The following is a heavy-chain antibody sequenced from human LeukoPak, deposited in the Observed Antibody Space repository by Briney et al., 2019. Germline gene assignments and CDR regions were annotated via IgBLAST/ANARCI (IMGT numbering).Heavy chain of an antibody. Sequence: GGSLRLSCAASGFTFSRNAMNWVRQAPGKGLEWVGRIKRKTEGGTTDYVAPVRGRFIISRDDSKNTLYLQMNSLKTEDTAFYYCTTGNFGPYWGQGTLVTVSS. D-gene: IGHD3-10*01. CDR1: GFTFSRNA. CDR2: IKRKTEGGTT. J-gene: IGHJ4*02. CDR3: TTGNFGPY. V-gene: IGHV3-15*07.